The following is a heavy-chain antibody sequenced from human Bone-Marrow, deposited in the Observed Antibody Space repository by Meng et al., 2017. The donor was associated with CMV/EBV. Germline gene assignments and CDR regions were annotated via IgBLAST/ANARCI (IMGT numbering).Heavy chain of an antibody. D-gene: IGHD2-2*01. Sequence: ESLKISRAAPGFTFSDYYMYWVRQAPGKGRGWVSSISSSSTIYYADSVKGRFTISRDNSKTTLYLQMNSLRAEDTAVYYGARDLESSTSYYFDYWGQGTLVTVSS. CDR2: ISSSSTI. V-gene: IGHV3-69-1*01. CDR3: ARDLESSTSYYFDY. CDR1: GFTFSDYY. J-gene: IGHJ4*02.